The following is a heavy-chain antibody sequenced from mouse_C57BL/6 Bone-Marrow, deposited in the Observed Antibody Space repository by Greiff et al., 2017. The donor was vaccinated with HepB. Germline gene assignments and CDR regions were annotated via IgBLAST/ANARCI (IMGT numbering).Heavy chain of an antibody. Sequence: EVMLVESGGGLVQPKGSLKLSCAASGFSFNTYAMNWVRQAPGKGLEWVARIRSKSNNYATYYADSVKDRFTISRDDSESMLYLQMNNLKTDDTAMYYCVGGDDGYYYAMDYWGQGTSVTVSS. CDR1: GFSFNTYA. V-gene: IGHV10-1*01. J-gene: IGHJ4*01. CDR2: IRSKSNNYAT. D-gene: IGHD2-3*01. CDR3: VGGDDGYYYAMDY.